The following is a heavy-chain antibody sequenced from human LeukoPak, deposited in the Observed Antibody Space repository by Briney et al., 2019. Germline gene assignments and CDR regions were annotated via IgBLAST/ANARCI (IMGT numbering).Heavy chain of an antibody. CDR3: ASLTTVTQGYFDS. CDR2: FYYSGST. CDR1: GGSISSYY. V-gene: IGHV4-59*08. J-gene: IGHJ4*02. D-gene: IGHD4-17*01. Sequence: SETLSLTCTVSGGSISSYYWSWVRQPPGKGLEWIGYFYYSGSTNYNPSLKSRLTISVDTSKNQFSLKLSSVTATDTAVYYCASLTTVTQGYFDSWGQGTLVTVSS.